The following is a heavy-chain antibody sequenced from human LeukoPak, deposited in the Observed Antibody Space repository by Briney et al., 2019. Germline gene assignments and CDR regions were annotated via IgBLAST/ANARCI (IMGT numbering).Heavy chain of an antibody. D-gene: IGHD4-17*01. CDR2: ITSSSSYI. CDR1: GFTFSPYS. J-gene: IGHJ4*02. Sequence: GGSLRLSCAASGFTFSPYSMPWVRQAPGRGLEWVSSITSSSSYIYYAGSVKGRFTISRDNAKNSLYLQMNSLRAEDTAVYYCARVSGDYYHTVDYWGQGTLVTVSS. CDR3: ARVSGDYYHTVDY. V-gene: IGHV3-21*01.